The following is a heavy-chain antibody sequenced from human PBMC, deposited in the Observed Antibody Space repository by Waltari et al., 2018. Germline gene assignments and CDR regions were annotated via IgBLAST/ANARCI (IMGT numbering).Heavy chain of an antibody. J-gene: IGHJ4*02. Sequence: QVQLQESGPGLVKPSETLSLTCAVSGYSISTDYYWVWIRQPPGKGLEWIGNIHHSGSTYYNPSRKSRVSISLDTSKNQFSRELSSLTADDTAVYYCARGQGYWGQGTLVTVSS. V-gene: IGHV4-38-2*01. CDR3: ARGQGY. CDR1: GYSISTDYY. CDR2: IHHSGST.